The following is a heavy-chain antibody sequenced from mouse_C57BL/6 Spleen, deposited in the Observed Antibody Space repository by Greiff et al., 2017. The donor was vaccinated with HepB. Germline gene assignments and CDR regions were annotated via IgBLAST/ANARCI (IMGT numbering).Heavy chain of an antibody. V-gene: IGHV1-52*01. CDR2: IDPSDSET. Sequence: QVQLQQPGAELVSPGSSVKLSCKASGYTFTSYWMHWVKQRPIQGLEWIGNIDPSDSETHYNQKFKDKATLTVDKSSSTAYMQLSSLTSEDSAVYYCARDSYYYGSSYGYFDVWGTGTTVTVSS. CDR3: ARDSYYYGSSYGYFDV. CDR1: GYTFTSYW. J-gene: IGHJ1*03. D-gene: IGHD1-1*01.